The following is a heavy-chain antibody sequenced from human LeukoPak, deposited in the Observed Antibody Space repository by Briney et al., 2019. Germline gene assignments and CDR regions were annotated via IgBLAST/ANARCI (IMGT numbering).Heavy chain of an antibody. V-gene: IGHV3-23*01. CDR2: IRGSGGST. D-gene: IGHD3-16*02. CDR1: GLTFSSYA. Sequence: GGSLRLSCAASGLTFSSYAMSWVRQAPGKGLEWVSAIRGSGGSTYYADSVKGRFTISRDNSKNTLYLQMNSLRAEDTAVYYCARDGDPYDYVWGSYRPPFDYWGQGTLVTVSS. J-gene: IGHJ4*02. CDR3: ARDGDPYDYVWGSYRPPFDY.